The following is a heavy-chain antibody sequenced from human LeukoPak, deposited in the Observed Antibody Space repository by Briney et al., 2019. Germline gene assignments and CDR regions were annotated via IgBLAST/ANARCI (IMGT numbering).Heavy chain of an antibody. V-gene: IGHV4-61*05. Sequence: PSETLSLTCTVSGGSISSSSYYWSWIRQPPGKGLEWIGYIYYSGSTNYNPSLKSRVTISVDTSKNQFSLKLSSVTAADTAVYYCARHGSYDSSGYYLGIFDYWGQGTLVTVSS. D-gene: IGHD3-22*01. J-gene: IGHJ4*02. CDR3: ARHGSYDSSGYYLGIFDY. CDR2: IYYSGST. CDR1: GGSISSSSYY.